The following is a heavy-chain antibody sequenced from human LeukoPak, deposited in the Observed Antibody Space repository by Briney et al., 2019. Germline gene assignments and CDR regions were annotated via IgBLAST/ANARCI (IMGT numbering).Heavy chain of an antibody. CDR3: AREAMPPNYYGMDV. Sequence: GGCLRLSCAASGFTLSSYGMHCVPDAPGRGLEGGAVIWYDGSNKYYADSVKGRFTISRDNSKNTLYLQMNSLRAEDTAVYYCAREAMPPNYYGMDVWGQGTTVTVSS. CDR2: IWYDGSNK. D-gene: IGHD2-2*01. CDR1: GFTLSSYG. V-gene: IGHV3-33*01. J-gene: IGHJ6*02.